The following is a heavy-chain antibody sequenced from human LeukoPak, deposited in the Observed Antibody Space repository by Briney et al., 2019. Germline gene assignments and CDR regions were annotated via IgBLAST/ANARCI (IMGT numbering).Heavy chain of an antibody. CDR1: GFTFSTYG. V-gene: IGHV3-33*01. Sequence: GGSLRLSCATSGFTFSTYGIHWVRQAPGKGLEWVAAIWPDGSYKYYADSVKGRFTISRDNSKNTVYLQMNTLRDEDTAVYYCARAVGPFDYWGQGALVTVSS. CDR2: IWPDGSYK. J-gene: IGHJ4*02. D-gene: IGHD3-16*01. CDR3: ARAVGPFDY.